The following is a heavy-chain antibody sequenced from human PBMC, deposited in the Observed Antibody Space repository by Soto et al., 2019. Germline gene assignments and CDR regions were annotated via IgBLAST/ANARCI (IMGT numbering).Heavy chain of an antibody. CDR3: AKDARVDGYWDFDY. Sequence: ASVKVSCKASGGTFSSYAISWVRQAPGQGLEWMGGIIPIFGTANYAQKFQGRVTITADESTSTAYMELSSLRSEDTAVYYCAKDARVDGYWDFDYWGQGTLVTVSS. J-gene: IGHJ4*02. CDR2: IIPIFGTA. V-gene: IGHV1-69*13. D-gene: IGHD5-12*01. CDR1: GGTFSSYA.